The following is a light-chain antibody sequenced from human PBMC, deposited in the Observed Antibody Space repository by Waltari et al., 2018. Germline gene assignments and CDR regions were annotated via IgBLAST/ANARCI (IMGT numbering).Light chain of an antibody. Sequence: QSVLTQPPSASGTPGPRVTISCSGRRSNIGSNTVNWYLQLPGPAPKRLIYRNDQRPSGVPDRFSGSKSGTSASLAISGLQSEDEADYYCAAWDDSLNGPVFGGGTKLTVV. J-gene: IGLJ3*02. CDR1: RSNIGSNT. CDR3: AAWDDSLNGPV. V-gene: IGLV1-44*01. CDR2: RND.